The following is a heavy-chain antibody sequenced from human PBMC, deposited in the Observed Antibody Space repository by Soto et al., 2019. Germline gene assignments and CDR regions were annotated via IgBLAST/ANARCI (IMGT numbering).Heavy chain of an antibody. CDR1: GFTFSSYW. D-gene: IGHD3-10*01. CDR2: MNEDGGTT. CDR3: ASDLSGRADV. J-gene: IGHJ6*02. V-gene: IGHV3-74*01. Sequence: LRLSCAASGFTFSSYWMHWVRQAPGKGLAWVSRMNEDGGTTDYADSVKGRFTISRDNAKNTLYLQMNSLRVEDTAVYYCASDLSGRADVWGQGTTVTVSS.